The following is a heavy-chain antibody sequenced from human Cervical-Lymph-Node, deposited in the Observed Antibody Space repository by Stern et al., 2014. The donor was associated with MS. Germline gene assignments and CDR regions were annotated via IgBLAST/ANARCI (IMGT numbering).Heavy chain of an antibody. CDR3: ARDLDVGATVS. D-gene: IGHD1-26*01. Sequence: QDQLVQSGAEVKKPGSSVKVSCKASGGTFSTSGVSWVRQAPGQGLEWMGGIIPVLETTNYARKFQGRVTITADQSTDTDYMALSSLRSEDTAVYYWARDLDVGATVSWGQGTVVAVSS. J-gene: IGHJ5*02. CDR2: IIPVLETT. CDR1: GGTFSTSG. V-gene: IGHV1-69*11.